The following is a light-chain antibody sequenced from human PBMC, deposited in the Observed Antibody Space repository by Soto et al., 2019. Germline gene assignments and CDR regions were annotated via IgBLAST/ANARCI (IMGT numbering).Light chain of an antibody. J-gene: IGKJ5*01. V-gene: IGKV3-11*01. CDR2: DAS. CDR1: QSVSSY. Sequence: EIVLTQSPATLSLSPWERAIIFCRAIQSVSSYLAWYQQKPGQAPRLLIYDASNRATGIPARFSGSGSGTDFTLTISSLEPEDFAVYYCQQRSNWPPQITFGQGTRLEIK. CDR3: QQRSNWPPQIT.